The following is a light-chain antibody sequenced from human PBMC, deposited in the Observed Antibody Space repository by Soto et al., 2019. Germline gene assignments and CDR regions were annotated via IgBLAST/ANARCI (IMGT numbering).Light chain of an antibody. CDR2: HAS. Sequence: EIVMTQSPATLSVSPGERATLSCRASQSVSSNLAWYQQKPGQAPRLLIYHASTRATGIPARFSGSGSGTEFTLTISSLQSEDFAVYYCQQFGSSPGFTFGPGTIVDIK. CDR1: QSVSSN. J-gene: IGKJ3*01. V-gene: IGKV3-15*01. CDR3: QQFGSSPGFT.